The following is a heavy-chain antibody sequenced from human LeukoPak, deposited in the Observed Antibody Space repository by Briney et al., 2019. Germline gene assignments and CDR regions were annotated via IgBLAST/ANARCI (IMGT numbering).Heavy chain of an antibody. J-gene: IGHJ5*02. Sequence: SVKVSCKASGGTFSSYAISWVRQAPGQGLEWMGGIIPIFGTANYAQKFQGRVTVTADESTSTAYMELSSLRSDDTAVYYCARVGAAYSYRTWGQGTLVTVSS. V-gene: IGHV1-69*01. CDR2: IIPIFGTA. CDR1: GGTFSSYA. D-gene: IGHD5-18*01. CDR3: ARVGAAYSYRT.